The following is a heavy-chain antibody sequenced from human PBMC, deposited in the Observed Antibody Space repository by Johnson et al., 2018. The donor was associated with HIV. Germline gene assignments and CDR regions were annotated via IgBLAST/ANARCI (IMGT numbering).Heavy chain of an antibody. CDR2: ISYDGSNK. D-gene: IGHD5-24*01. J-gene: IGHJ3*02. CDR1: GFTFSSYA. V-gene: IGHV3-30*04. CDR3: ARDPFGALDGDAFDI. Sequence: QMQLVESGGGVVQPGWSLRLSCAASGFTFSSYAMHWVRQAPGKGLEWVAVISYDGSNKYYADSVKGRFTISRDNSKNTLYLQMNSLGAEDTAVYYCARDPFGALDGDAFDIWGQGTMVTVSS.